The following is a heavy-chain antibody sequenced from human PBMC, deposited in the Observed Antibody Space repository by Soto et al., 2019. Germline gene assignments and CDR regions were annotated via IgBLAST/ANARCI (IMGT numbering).Heavy chain of an antibody. CDR2: ISYDGSNK. V-gene: IGHV3-30-3*01. J-gene: IGHJ6*02. CDR3: ARGGRGMDV. Sequence: QVQLVKSGGGVVQPGRSLRLSCAASGFTFSSYAMHWVRQAPGKGLEWVAVISYDGSNKYYADSVKGRFTISRDNSKNTLYLQMNSLRAEDTAVYYCARGGRGMDVWGQGTTVTVSS. CDR1: GFTFSSYA.